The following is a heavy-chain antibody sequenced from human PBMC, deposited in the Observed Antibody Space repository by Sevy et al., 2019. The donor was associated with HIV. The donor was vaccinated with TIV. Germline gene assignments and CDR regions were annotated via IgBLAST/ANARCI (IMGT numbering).Heavy chain of an antibody. D-gene: IGHD3-22*01. V-gene: IGHV4-34*01. CDR3: ARSPWRYYYDSSGYRRARDAFDI. Sequence: SETLSLTCAVYGGSFSGYYWSWIRQPPGKGLEWIGEINHSGSTNYNPSLKSRVTISVDTSKNQFSLKLSSVTAADTAVYYCARSPWRYYYDSSGYRRARDAFDIWGQGTMVTVSS. CDR2: INHSGST. J-gene: IGHJ3*02. CDR1: GGSFSGYY.